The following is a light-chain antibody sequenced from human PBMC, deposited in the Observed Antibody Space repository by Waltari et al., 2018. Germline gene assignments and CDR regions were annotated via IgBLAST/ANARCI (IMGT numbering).Light chain of an antibody. Sequence: DIQMTQSPSSLSASVGDRVTITCQASQDISDYLHWFQQKPGEAPNLLIYDASNLESGVPSRFSGSGSVTHFTLTITNLQPEDCATYYCQQYDNLPLTFGGGTKVQI. J-gene: IGKJ4*01. CDR1: QDISDY. CDR3: QQYDNLPLT. V-gene: IGKV1-33*01. CDR2: DAS.